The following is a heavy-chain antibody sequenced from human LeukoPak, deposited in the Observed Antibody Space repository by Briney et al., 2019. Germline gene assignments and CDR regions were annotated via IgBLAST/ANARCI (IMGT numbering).Heavy chain of an antibody. J-gene: IGHJ5*02. CDR1: GGTFSSYA. CDR3: AGRFREVGATNWFDP. V-gene: IGHV1-69*05. CDR2: IIPIFGTA. D-gene: IGHD1-26*01. Sequence: ASVKVSCKASGGTFSSYAISWVRQAPGQGLEWMGGIIPIFGTANYAQKFQGRVTITTDESTSTAYMELSSLRSEDTAVYYCAGRFREVGATNWFDPWGQGTLVTVSS.